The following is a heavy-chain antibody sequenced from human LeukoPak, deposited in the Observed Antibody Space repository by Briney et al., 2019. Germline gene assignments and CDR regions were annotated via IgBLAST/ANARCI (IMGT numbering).Heavy chain of an antibody. Sequence: SETLSLTCSVSGYSISSSTYYWGWIRQPPGKGLEWIWYIYYSGSTNYNPSLKSRVTISVDTSKNQFSLKLSSVTAADTAVYYCARVALGYCSSTSCSDWYFDLWGRGTLVTVSS. J-gene: IGHJ2*01. CDR1: GYSISSSTYY. CDR3: ARVALGYCSSTSCSDWYFDL. CDR2: IYYSGST. D-gene: IGHD2-2*01. V-gene: IGHV4-61*05.